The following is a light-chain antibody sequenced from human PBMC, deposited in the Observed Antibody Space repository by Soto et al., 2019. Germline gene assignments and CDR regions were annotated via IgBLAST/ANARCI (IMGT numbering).Light chain of an antibody. CDR2: KAS. CDR1: QNVSNW. CDR3: QQYNNQWT. V-gene: IGKV1-5*03. J-gene: IGKJ1*01. Sequence: DIQMTQSPSTLSASVGDRVTITCRASQNVSNWLAWYQQKPGSAPKLLIYKASYLQSGVPSRFSASGSGTEFTLTVSSLQPDDSATYFCQQYNNQWTFGPGTRVEIK.